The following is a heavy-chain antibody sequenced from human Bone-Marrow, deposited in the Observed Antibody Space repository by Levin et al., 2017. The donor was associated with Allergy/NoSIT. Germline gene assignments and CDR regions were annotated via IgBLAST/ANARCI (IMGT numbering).Heavy chain of an antibody. Sequence: PGESLKISCQASGYSFSSNWITWVRQRPGKGLEWMGRIDPLDSYSHYSPSFEGHVTISADTSTMTVFLQWRSLRASDTATYFCARQGHSFYFDYWGQGTRVTVAA. CDR1: GYSFSSNW. V-gene: IGHV5-10-1*01. D-gene: IGHD1-26*01. CDR2: IDPLDSYS. J-gene: IGHJ4*02. CDR3: ARQGHSFYFDY.